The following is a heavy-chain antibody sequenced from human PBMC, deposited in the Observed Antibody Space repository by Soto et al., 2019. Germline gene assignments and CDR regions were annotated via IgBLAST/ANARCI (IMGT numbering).Heavy chain of an antibody. J-gene: IGHJ4*02. Sequence: QVQLQESGPGLVKPSQSLSLTCTVSGGSISNDAYYWSWVRQHPGKGLEWIGYIYHSGTTYYNPSPQSRVTISVDTSNNQFFLRLSSMTAADTAVYYCARVQAHYYYDSSASQGGGSYFFDYWGQGTLVTVSS. V-gene: IGHV4-31*03. CDR1: GGSISNDAYY. D-gene: IGHD3-22*01. CDR2: IYHSGTT. CDR3: ARVQAHYYYDSSASQGGGSYFFDY.